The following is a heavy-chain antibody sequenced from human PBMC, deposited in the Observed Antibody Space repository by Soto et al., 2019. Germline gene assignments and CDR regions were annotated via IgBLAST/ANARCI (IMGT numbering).Heavy chain of an antibody. CDR1: SGSISNDY. CDR2: IHYSGST. Sequence: SETLSLTCTVSSGSISNDYWTWIRQPPGKGLEWMGYIHYSGSTRYNPSLKSQLTISVDTSKNQFSLKLSSVTAADTAVYYCARYDYYYYYMDVWGKGTTVTVSS. J-gene: IGHJ6*03. V-gene: IGHV4-59*08. CDR3: ARYDYYYYYMDV.